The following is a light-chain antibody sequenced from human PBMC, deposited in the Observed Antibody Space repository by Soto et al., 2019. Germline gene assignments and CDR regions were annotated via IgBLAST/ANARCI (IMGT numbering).Light chain of an antibody. CDR2: DAS. CDR1: QSISSW. V-gene: IGKV1-5*01. Sequence: DIQMTQSPSTLSATAGDRVTITCRASQSISSWLAWYQHKPGKAPKLLIYDASNLDSGVPPRFSGSGSGTEFSLTISNLQPDDCATYYCQQYENYWTFGQGTKV. J-gene: IGKJ1*01. CDR3: QQYENYWT.